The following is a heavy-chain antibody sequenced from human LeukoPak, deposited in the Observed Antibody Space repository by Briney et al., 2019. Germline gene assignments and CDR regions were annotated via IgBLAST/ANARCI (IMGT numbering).Heavy chain of an antibody. CDR1: GSISSYY. V-gene: IGHV4-4*09. CDR2: IYTSGST. CDR3: ARQKCTSTSCLTKNAFDI. J-gene: IGHJ3*02. D-gene: IGHD2-2*01. Sequence: SETLSLTCTVSGSISSYYWSWIRQPPGKGLEWIGYIYTSGSTNYNPSLKSRVTISVDTSKNQFSPDLSSVTAADTAVYYCARQKCTSTSCLTKNAFDIWGQGTMVTVSS.